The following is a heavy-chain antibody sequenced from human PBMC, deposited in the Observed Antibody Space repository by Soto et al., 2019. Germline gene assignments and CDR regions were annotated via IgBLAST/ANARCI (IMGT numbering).Heavy chain of an antibody. D-gene: IGHD3-22*01. V-gene: IGHV3-21*01. CDR3: ARAYYYDSSGYYVGADGYYFDY. CDR1: GFTFSSYS. Sequence: EVQLVESGEGLVKPGGSLRLSCAASGFTFSSYSMNWVRQAPGKGLEWVSSISSSSSYIYYADSVKGRFTISRDNAKNSLSLQMNSLRAEDTAVYYCARAYYYDSSGYYVGADGYYFDYWGQGTLVTVSS. CDR2: ISSSSSYI. J-gene: IGHJ4*02.